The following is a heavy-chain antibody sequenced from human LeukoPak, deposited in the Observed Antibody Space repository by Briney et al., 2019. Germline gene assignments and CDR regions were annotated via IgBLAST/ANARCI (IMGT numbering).Heavy chain of an antibody. V-gene: IGHV4-31*03. CDR3: ARYPYSSSSANDAFDI. CDR2: ISYSGTT. CDR1: GGPINSGGHY. D-gene: IGHD6-6*01. Sequence: PSETLSLTCTVSGGPINSGGHYWSWLRQHPGKGLEWIGYISYSGTTYYNPSLKSRVTLSLDTSKNHFSLKLSSVTAADTAVYYCARYPYSSSSANDAFDIWGQGTMVIVSS. J-gene: IGHJ3*02.